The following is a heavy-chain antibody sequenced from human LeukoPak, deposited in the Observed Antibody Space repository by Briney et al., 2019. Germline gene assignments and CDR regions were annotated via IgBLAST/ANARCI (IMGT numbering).Heavy chain of an antibody. J-gene: IGHJ4*02. CDR2: ISYDGSNK. V-gene: IGHV3-30*18. Sequence: GGSLRLSCAASGFTFSSYGMHWVRQAPGKGLEWVAVISYDGSNKYYADSVKGRFTISRDSSKNTLYLQMNSLRAEDTAVYYCAKDPMVRGVIIITAFDYWGQGTLVTVSS. CDR1: GFTFSSYG. D-gene: IGHD3-10*01. CDR3: AKDPMVRGVIIITAFDY.